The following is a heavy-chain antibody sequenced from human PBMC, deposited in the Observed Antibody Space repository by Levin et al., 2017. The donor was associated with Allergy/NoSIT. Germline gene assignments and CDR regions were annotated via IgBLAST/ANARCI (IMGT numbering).Heavy chain of an antibody. V-gene: IGHV3-23*01. J-gene: IGHJ1*01. CDR1: GFTFSNYA. CDR2: ISGSDGKT. CDR3: AKDVHTRAVITAAVGLDS. Sequence: PSETLFLTCAASGFTFSNYAMNWVRQAPGKGLEWVSGISGSDGKTYFADSVQGRFTISRDNSKNTLSLQMNSLRVEDTAVYYCAKDVHTRAVITAAVGLDSWGQGTLVTVS. D-gene: IGHD6-13*01.